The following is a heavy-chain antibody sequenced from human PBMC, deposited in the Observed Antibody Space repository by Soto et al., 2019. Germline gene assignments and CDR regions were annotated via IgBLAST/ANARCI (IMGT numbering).Heavy chain of an antibody. CDR1: GFTFKTYA. CDR2: ISGSGGTI. CDR3: TKDIRRNGDYGPHYFDY. Sequence: VQLLESGGGLVQPGGSLRLSCATFGFTFKTYAMTWVRQAPGKGLEWVAVISGSGGTIYYADSVKGRFTISRDNAKNSLYLQMNSLRAEDTALYYCTKDIRRNGDYGPHYFDYWGQGTLVTVSS. J-gene: IGHJ4*02. D-gene: IGHD2-21*02. V-gene: IGHV3-23*01.